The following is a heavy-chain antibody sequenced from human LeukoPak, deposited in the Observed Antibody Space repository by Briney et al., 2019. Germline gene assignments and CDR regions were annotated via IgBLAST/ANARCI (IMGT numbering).Heavy chain of an antibody. Sequence: SGTLSLTCTVSGGSISSYYWSWIRQPPGKGLEWIGNIYYSGSTNYNPSLKSRVTISIDTSKNQFSLKVSSVTAADTAVYYCARAHSSGWPHMFDPWGQGTLVTVPS. D-gene: IGHD6-19*01. CDR1: GGSISSYY. J-gene: IGHJ5*02. CDR3: ARAHSSGWPHMFDP. V-gene: IGHV4-59*01. CDR2: IYYSGST.